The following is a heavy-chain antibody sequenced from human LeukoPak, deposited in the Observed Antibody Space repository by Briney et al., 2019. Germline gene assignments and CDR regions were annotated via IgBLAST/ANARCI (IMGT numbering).Heavy chain of an antibody. CDR2: ISDSGGIT. V-gene: IGHV3-23*01. CDR1: GFSFSNLA. J-gene: IGHJ4*02. D-gene: IGHD6-19*01. Sequence: PGGSLRLSCVASGFSFSNLAMGWVRQAPGNGLEWVSVISDSGGITYYADSVKGRFTISRDNSRNTLYLQMNSLRVDDTAVYYCAKDARRYSGWYFFDHWGQGTLVTVS. CDR3: AKDARRYSGWYFFDH.